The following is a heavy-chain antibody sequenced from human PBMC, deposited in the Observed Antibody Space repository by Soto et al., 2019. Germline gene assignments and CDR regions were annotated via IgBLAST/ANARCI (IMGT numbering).Heavy chain of an antibody. CDR3: AKVSSLGYGSGSYSTYYYYYGMDV. V-gene: IGHV3-23*01. CDR1: GFTFSSYA. D-gene: IGHD3-10*01. CDR2: ISGSGGST. J-gene: IGHJ6*02. Sequence: GGSLRLSCAASGFTFSSYAMSWVRQAPGKGLEWVSAISGSGGSTYYADSVKGRFTISRDNSKNTLYLQMNSLRAEDTAVYYCAKVSSLGYGSGSYSTYYYYYGMDVWGQGTTVTVSS.